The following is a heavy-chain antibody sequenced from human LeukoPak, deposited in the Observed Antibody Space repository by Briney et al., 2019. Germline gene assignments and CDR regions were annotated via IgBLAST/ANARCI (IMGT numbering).Heavy chain of an antibody. D-gene: IGHD3-3*01. CDR2: IYPGDSDT. CDR3: ARVSEIFGVVISDICYYYGMDV. J-gene: IGHJ6*02. CDR1: GYSFTSYW. Sequence: GESLKIPCKGSGYSFTSYWIGWVRQMPGKGLEWMGIIYPGDSDTRYSPSFQGQVTISADKSISTAYLQWSSLKASDTAMYYCARVSEIFGVVISDICYYYGMDVWGQGTTVTVSS. V-gene: IGHV5-51*01.